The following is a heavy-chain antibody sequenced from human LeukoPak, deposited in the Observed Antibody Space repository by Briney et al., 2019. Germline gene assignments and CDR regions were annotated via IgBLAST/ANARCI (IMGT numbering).Heavy chain of an antibody. V-gene: IGHV3-48*03. Sequence: PGGSLRLSCAASGFTFSSYEMNWVRQAPGKGLEWVSYISSSGTTIYYADSVKGRLTISRDNAKNSLYLQMNSLRAEDTAVYYCARERPEIDYWGQGTLVTVSS. CDR2: ISSSGTTI. J-gene: IGHJ4*02. CDR1: GFTFSSYE. CDR3: ARERPEIDY.